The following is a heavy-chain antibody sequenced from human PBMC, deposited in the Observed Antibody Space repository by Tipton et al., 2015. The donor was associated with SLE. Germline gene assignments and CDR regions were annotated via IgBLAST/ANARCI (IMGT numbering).Heavy chain of an antibody. J-gene: IGHJ3*02. V-gene: IGHV4-39*07. CDR2: IYYSGST. CDR1: GGSISSSSYY. D-gene: IGHD6-13*01. CDR3: ARAGGYSSSDAFDI. Sequence: LRLSCTVSGGSISSSSYYWGWIRQPPGKGLEWIGSIYYSGSTYYNPSLKSRVTISVDTSKNQFSLKLSSVTAADTAVYYCARAGGYSSSDAFDIWGQGTMVTASS.